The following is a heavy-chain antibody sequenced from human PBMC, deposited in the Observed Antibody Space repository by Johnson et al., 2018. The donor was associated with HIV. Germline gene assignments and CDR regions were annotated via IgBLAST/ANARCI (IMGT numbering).Heavy chain of an antibody. Sequence: KGLEWVSVIYSGGSTYYADSVTGRFTISRDNSKNTLYLQMNSLRPEDTAVYYCARVLVLGTDENAFDLWGQGTMVTVSS. CDR3: ARVLVLGTDENAFDL. CDR2: IYSGGST. D-gene: IGHD2-8*02. J-gene: IGHJ3*01. V-gene: IGHV3-66*02.